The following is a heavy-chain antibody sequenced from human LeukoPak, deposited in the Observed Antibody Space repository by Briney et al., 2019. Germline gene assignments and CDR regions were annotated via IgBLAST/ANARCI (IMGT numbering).Heavy chain of an antibody. CDR1: GFTFSDYA. Sequence: GGSLRLSCAASGFTFSDYALSWVRQSPEKGLEWVSAISGPAIATYYTDSVKGRFTVSRDNSKNTLYLQMNSLRAEDTAVYYCAKDVMYYYDSSGPSDYWGQGTLVTVSS. J-gene: IGHJ4*02. CDR2: ISGPAIAT. CDR3: AKDVMYYYDSSGPSDY. D-gene: IGHD3-22*01. V-gene: IGHV3-23*01.